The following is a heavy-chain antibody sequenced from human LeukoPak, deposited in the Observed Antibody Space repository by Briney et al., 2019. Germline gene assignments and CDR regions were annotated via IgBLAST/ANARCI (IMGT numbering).Heavy chain of an antibody. CDR2: IIPIFGTA. D-gene: IGHD6-6*01. CDR1: GGTFSSYA. J-gene: IGHJ4*02. CDR3: ARVITVDYSSSSLALYYFDY. V-gene: IGHV1-69*06. Sequence: GASVKVSCKASGGTFSSYAISWVRQAPGQGLEWMGGIIPIFGTASYAQKFQGRVTITADKSTSTAYMELSSLRSEDTAVYYCARVITVDYSSSSLALYYFDYWGQGTLVTVSS.